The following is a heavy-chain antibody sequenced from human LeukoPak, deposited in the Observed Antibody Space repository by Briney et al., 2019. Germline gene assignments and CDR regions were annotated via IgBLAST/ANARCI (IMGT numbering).Heavy chain of an antibody. CDR1: GFSLSTSGVG. J-gene: IGHJ3*02. CDR2: IYWDDDM. Sequence: SGPTLVNPTQTLMVTCTFSGFSLSTSGVGVGWIRQPPGKALEWLALIYWDDDMRYSPSLKSRLTITKDTSKNQVVLTMTNMDPVDTATYYCAHKRFSSYGSGWTDAFDIWGQGTMVIVSS. V-gene: IGHV2-5*02. CDR3: AHKRFSSYGSGWTDAFDI. D-gene: IGHD6-25*01.